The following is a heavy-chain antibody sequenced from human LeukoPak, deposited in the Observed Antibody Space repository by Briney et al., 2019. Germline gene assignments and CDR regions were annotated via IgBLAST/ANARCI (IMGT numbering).Heavy chain of an antibody. D-gene: IGHD2-2*01. CDR3: ARATRLYQLLESYYYGMDV. Sequence: ASVKVSCKASGYTFTSYGISWVRQAPGQGLEWMGWISAYNGNTNYAQKLQGRVTITADESTSTAYMELSSLRSEDTAVYYCARATRLYQLLESYYYGMDVWGQGTTVTVSS. V-gene: IGHV1-18*01. J-gene: IGHJ6*02. CDR1: GYTFTSYG. CDR2: ISAYNGNT.